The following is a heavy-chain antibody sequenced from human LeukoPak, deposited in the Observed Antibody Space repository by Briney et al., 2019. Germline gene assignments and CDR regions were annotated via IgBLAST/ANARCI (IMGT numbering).Heavy chain of an antibody. CDR3: ARHVTYYDILTGYPGVFDY. J-gene: IGHJ4*02. Sequence: SETLSLTCTVSGGSISSSSYYWGWICQPPGKGLEWIGSIYYSGSTYYNPSLKSRVTISVDTSKNQFSLKLSSVTAADTAVYYCARHVTYYDILTGYPGVFDYWGQGTLVTVSS. V-gene: IGHV4-39*01. D-gene: IGHD3-9*01. CDR2: IYYSGST. CDR1: GGSISSSSYY.